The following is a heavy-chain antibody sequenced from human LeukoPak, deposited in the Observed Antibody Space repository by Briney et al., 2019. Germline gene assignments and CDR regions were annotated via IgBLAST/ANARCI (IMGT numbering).Heavy chain of an antibody. CDR1: GGSIGSYY. V-gene: IGHV4-4*07. D-gene: IGHD4-23*01. CDR3: ARPRSYGGYWFDP. Sequence: SETLSLTCTVSGGSIGSYYWSWIRQPAGKGLEWIGRIYTTGSTDYNSSLKSRVTMSVDTSKNQFSLKLTSVTAADTAVYYCARPRSYGGYWFDPWGQGTLVTVSS. J-gene: IGHJ5*02. CDR2: IYTTGST.